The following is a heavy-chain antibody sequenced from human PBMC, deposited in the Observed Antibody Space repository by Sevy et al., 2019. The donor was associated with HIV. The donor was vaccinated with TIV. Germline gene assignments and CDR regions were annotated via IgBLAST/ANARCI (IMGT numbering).Heavy chain of an antibody. D-gene: IGHD1-26*01. CDR1: GFTFSNAW. Sequence: GGSLRLSCAASGFTFSNAWMSWVRQPPGKGLEWVGRIKSKSEGGTRDFAAPVKGRLAISREDSKNTLYLQMESLKTEDTAVYYCAAGVGASDFDYWGQGLLVTVSS. CDR3: AAGVGASDFDY. J-gene: IGHJ4*02. V-gene: IGHV3-15*01. CDR2: IKSKSEGGTR.